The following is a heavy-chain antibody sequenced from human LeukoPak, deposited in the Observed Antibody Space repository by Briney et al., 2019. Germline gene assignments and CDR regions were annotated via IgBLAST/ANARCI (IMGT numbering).Heavy chain of an antibody. J-gene: IGHJ6*03. D-gene: IGHD4-23*01. V-gene: IGHV3-23*01. CDR1: GFTFDDYG. Sequence: PGGSLRLSCAASGFTFDDYGMSWVRQAPGKGLEWVSYISSSGSTIYYADSVKGRFTISRDNSKNTLYLQMNSLRAEDTAVYYCAKGGSVVTPFYYYYMDVWGKGTTVTVSS. CDR3: AKGGSVVTPFYYYYMDV. CDR2: ISSSGSTI.